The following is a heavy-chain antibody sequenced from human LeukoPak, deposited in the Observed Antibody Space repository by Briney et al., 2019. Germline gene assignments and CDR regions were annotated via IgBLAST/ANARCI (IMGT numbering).Heavy chain of an antibody. CDR3: ASRTTVTTSGYYYYYMDV. J-gene: IGHJ6*03. V-gene: IGHV1-69*05. Sequence: ASVKVSCKASGGTFSSYAISWVRQAPGQGLEWMGRIIPIFGTANYAQKFQGRVTITTDESTSTAYMELSSLRSKDTAVYYCASRTTVTTSGYYYYYMDVWGKGTTVTVSS. CDR1: GGTFSSYA. CDR2: IIPIFGTA. D-gene: IGHD4-11*01.